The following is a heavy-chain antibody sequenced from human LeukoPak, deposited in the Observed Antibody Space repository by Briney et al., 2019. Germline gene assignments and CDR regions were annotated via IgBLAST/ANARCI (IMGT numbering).Heavy chain of an antibody. Sequence: GGSLRLSCAASGFTFSSYAMSWVRQAPGKGLEWVSAISGSGGSTYYADSVKGRFTISRDNSKNTLYLQMNSLRAEDTAVYYCARHLYSSGSIDYWGQGTLVTVSS. J-gene: IGHJ4*02. V-gene: IGHV3-23*01. CDR1: GFTFSSYA. CDR3: ARHLYSSGSIDY. D-gene: IGHD6-19*01. CDR2: ISGSGGST.